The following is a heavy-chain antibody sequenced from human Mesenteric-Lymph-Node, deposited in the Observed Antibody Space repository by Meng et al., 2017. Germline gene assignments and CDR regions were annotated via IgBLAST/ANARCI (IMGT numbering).Heavy chain of an antibody. CDR2: MNPNSGNT. D-gene: IGHD2-2*01. CDR1: GYTFTTYD. CDR3: ATDSYQSYYYYGMDV. Sequence: ASVKVSCKASGYTFTTYDINWVRQATGQGLEWMGWMNPNSGNTGYTQKFQGRVTITADESTSTAYMELSSLRSEDTAVYYCATDSYQSYYYYGMDVWGQGTTVTVSS. J-gene: IGHJ6*02. V-gene: IGHV1-8*01.